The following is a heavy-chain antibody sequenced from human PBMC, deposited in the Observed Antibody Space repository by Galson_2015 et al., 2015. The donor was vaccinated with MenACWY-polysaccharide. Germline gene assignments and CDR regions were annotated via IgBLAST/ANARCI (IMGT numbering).Heavy chain of an antibody. J-gene: IGHJ4*02. CDR3: ARQGYSGSFDY. CDR2: IYWDDDK. Sequence: PALVKPTQALTLTCTFSGFSLRTRGVGVGWIRQPPGKALEWLVLIYWDDDKRYSPSLKSSLTITKDTSKTQVVLTMTNMDPVDTATYYCARQGYSGSFDYWGQGTLVTVSS. V-gene: IGHV2-5*02. D-gene: IGHD5-18*01. CDR1: GFSLRTRGVG.